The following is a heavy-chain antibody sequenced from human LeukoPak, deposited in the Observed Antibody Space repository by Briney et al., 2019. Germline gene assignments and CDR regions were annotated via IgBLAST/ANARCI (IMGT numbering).Heavy chain of an antibody. CDR1: GFTFSSYA. CDR2: ISYDGSNK. Sequence: SLRLSCAASGFTFSSYAMHWARQAPGKGLEWVAVISYDGSNKYYADSVKGRFTISRDNSKNTLYLQMNSLRAEDTAVYYCARSSSWSRPHYYYGMDVWGQGTTVTVSS. D-gene: IGHD6-13*01. V-gene: IGHV3-30-3*01. CDR3: ARSSSWSRPHYYYGMDV. J-gene: IGHJ6*02.